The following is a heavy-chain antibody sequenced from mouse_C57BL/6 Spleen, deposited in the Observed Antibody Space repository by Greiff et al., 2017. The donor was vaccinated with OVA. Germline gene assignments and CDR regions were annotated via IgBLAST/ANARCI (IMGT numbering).Heavy chain of an antibody. J-gene: IGHJ4*01. Sequence: QVQLQQPGAELVKPGASVKMSCKASGYTFTSYWITWVKQRPGQGLEWIGDIYPGSGSTNYNEKFKSKATLTVDTSSSTAYMQLSSLTSEDSAVYYCARGDDGSSYAYAMGYWGQGTSVTVSS. CDR2: IYPGSGST. V-gene: IGHV1-55*01. CDR1: GYTFTSYW. D-gene: IGHD1-1*01. CDR3: ARGDDGSSYAYAMGY.